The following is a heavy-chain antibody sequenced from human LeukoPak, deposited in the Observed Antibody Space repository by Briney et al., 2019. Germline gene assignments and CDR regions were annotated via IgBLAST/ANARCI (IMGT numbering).Heavy chain of an antibody. CDR1: GYTFTSYG. D-gene: IGHD3-16*01. J-gene: IGHJ4*02. CDR3: ARFKGGVFGLVFDY. Sequence: GASVKVSCKASGYTFTSYGISWVRQAPGQGLEWMGWISAYNGNTNYAQKLQGRVTMTTDASTSTAYMELRSLRSDDTAVYYCARFKGGVFGLVFDYWGQGTLVTVSS. V-gene: IGHV1-18*01. CDR2: ISAYNGNT.